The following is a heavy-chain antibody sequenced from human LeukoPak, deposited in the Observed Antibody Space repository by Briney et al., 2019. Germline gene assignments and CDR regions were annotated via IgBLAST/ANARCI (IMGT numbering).Heavy chain of an antibody. CDR1: GFTFNNFA. D-gene: IGHD2-15*01. V-gene: IGHV3-23*01. CDR2: ITYNGANT. CDR3: AKGELRYCSGSRCYPFDL. Sequence: PGGSLRLSCAASGFTFNNFAMNWVRQAPGRRLEWVASITYNGANTYHADSVRGRFTISRDNSKNTLSLQMNSLRAEDTALYYCAKGELRYCSGSRCYPFDLWGQGTLVTVSP. J-gene: IGHJ4*02.